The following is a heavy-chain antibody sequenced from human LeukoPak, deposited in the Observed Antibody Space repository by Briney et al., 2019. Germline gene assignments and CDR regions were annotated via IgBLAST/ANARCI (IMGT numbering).Heavy chain of an antibody. D-gene: IGHD6-13*01. J-gene: IGHJ4*02. CDR2: IYHSGST. V-gene: IGHV4-38-2*02. Sequence: SETLSLTCAVSGYSISSGYHWGWIRQPPGKGLEWIGSIYHSGSTYYNPSLKSRVTISVDTSKNQFSLKLSSVTAADTAVYYCARDPGAAADYFDYWGQGTLVTVSS. CDR3: ARDPGAAADYFDY. CDR1: GYSISSGYH.